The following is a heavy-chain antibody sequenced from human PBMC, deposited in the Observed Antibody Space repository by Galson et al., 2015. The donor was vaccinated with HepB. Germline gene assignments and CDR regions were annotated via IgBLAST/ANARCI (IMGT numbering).Heavy chain of an antibody. CDR2: IIPILGIA. Sequence: SVKVSCKASGGTFSSYTISWVRQAPGQGLEWMGRIIPILGIANYAQKFQGRVTITADKSTSTAYMELSSLRSEDTAVYYYAREYGSGSYSWPQGFDPWGQGTLVTVSS. J-gene: IGHJ5*02. CDR3: AREYGSGSYSWPQGFDP. CDR1: GGTFSSYT. V-gene: IGHV1-69*04. D-gene: IGHD3-10*01.